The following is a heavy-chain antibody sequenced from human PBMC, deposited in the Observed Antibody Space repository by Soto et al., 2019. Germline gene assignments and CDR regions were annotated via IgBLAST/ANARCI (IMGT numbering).Heavy chain of an antibody. V-gene: IGHV1-18*01. J-gene: IGHJ5*02. CDR2: ISAYNGNT. CDR3: AREVILGYCSSTSCYVGFDP. D-gene: IGHD2-2*01. Sequence: GASVKVSCKASGYTFTSYGISWVRQAPGQGLEWMGWISAYNGNTNYAQKLQGRVTMTTDTSTSTAYMELRSMRSDDTAVYYCAREVILGYCSSTSCYVGFDPWG. CDR1: GYTFTSYG.